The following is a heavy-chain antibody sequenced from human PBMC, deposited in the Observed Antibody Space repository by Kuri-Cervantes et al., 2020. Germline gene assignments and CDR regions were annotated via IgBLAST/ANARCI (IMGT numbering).Heavy chain of an antibody. J-gene: IGHJ4*02. CDR2: ISYDGSNK. CDR1: GFTFSSYG. V-gene: IGHV3-30*18. CDR3: AKGYGDYDY. Sequence: GESLKISCAASGFTFSSYGMHWVRQAPGKGLEWVAVISYDGSNKYYADSVKGRFTISRDNSKNTLYLQMNSLRAEDTAEYYCAKGYGDYDYWGQGTLVTVSS. D-gene: IGHD4-17*01.